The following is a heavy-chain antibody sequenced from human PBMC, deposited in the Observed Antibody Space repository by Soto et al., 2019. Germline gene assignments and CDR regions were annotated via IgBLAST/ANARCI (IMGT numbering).Heavy chain of an antibody. J-gene: IGHJ6*03. V-gene: IGHV3-64*01. CDR3: ARRARPDFYYRDV. CDR1: GFTLSGYA. Sequence: EVQLAESGGGLAQPGGSLRLSCAASGFTLSGYAMDWVRQAPGKGLEYVSGISSNGVGTYYANSVQGRFTISRDNSKNTVYLQMGSLSPEDMAVYYCARRARPDFYYRDVRGKGTTVTVSS. CDR2: ISSNGVGT. D-gene: IGHD6-6*01.